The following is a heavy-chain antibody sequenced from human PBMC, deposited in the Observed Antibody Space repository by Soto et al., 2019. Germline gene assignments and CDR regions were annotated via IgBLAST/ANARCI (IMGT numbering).Heavy chain of an antibody. CDR1: GFTFSGSA. Sequence: PGGSLRLSCAASGFTFSGSAMHWVRQASGKGLEWVGRIRSKANSYATAYAASVKGRFTISRDDSKNTAYLQMNSLKTEDTAVYYCTRHGIAYSSGWYDQGEYYYYGMDVWGQGTTVTVSS. CDR2: IRSKANSYAT. J-gene: IGHJ6*02. CDR3: TRHGIAYSSGWYDQGEYYYYGMDV. D-gene: IGHD6-19*01. V-gene: IGHV3-73*01.